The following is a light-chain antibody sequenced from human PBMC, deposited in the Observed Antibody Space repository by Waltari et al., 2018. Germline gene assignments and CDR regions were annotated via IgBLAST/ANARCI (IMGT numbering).Light chain of an antibody. CDR2: RNN. Sequence: QSLLTQPPSASGTPGQRVTISCSGSSSNIGSNYVYWYQQLPGTAPKLLIYRNNQRPSGVPDRFSGSKSGTSASLAISGLRSEDEADYYCAAWDDSLVFGGGTKLTVL. CDR3: AAWDDSLV. CDR1: SSNIGSNY. V-gene: IGLV1-47*01. J-gene: IGLJ3*02.